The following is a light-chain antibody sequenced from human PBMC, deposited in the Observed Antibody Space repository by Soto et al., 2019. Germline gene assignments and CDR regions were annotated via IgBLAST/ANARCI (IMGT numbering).Light chain of an antibody. CDR1: QDISSY. CDR2: AAS. Sequence: IQLTQSPSSLSASVVDRVTITCRASQDISSYLAWYQQKPGRAPKLLIYAASTVQTGVPSRFSGSGPGTDFTLTISSLQPEDCAIYFCQQANSFPITFGQGTRLEIK. CDR3: QQANSFPIT. J-gene: IGKJ5*01. V-gene: IGKV1-12*01.